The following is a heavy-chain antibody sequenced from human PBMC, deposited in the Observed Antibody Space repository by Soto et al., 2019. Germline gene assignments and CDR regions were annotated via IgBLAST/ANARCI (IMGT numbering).Heavy chain of an antibody. CDR3: ARSILEGPEIFDY. J-gene: IGHJ4*02. Sequence: SETLSLTCTVSGGSISSGGYYWSWIRQHPGKGLEWIGYIYYSGSTYYNPSLKSRVAISVDTSKNQFSLKLSYVTAADMAVFYCARSILEGPEIFDYWGQGTLVTVSS. CDR1: GGSISSGGYY. D-gene: IGHD2-2*01. CDR2: IYYSGST. V-gene: IGHV4-31*03.